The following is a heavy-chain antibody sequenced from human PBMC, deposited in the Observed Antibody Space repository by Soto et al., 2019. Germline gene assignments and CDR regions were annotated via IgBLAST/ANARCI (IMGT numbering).Heavy chain of an antibody. CDR3: AREMGKYYYDSSGYRYYYYYGMDV. V-gene: IGHV1-18*01. CDR2: ISPYNGNT. J-gene: IGHJ6*02. Sequence: ASVKVSFKASGYTFTSYGISWVRQAPGQGVEWMGCISPYNGNTNYAQKLQGRVTMTTDTSTSTAYMELRSLRSDDTDVYYCAREMGKYYYDSSGYRYYYYYGMDVWGQGTTVTVSS. D-gene: IGHD3-22*01. CDR1: GYTFTSYG.